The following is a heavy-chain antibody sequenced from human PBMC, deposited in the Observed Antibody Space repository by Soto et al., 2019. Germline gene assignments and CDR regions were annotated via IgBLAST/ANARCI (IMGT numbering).Heavy chain of an antibody. D-gene: IGHD4-17*01. V-gene: IGHV4-34*01. CDR1: GGSFSGYY. Sequence: SETLSLTCAVYGGSFSGYYWSWIRQPPGKGLEWIGEINHSGSTNYNPSLKSRVTISVDTSKNQFSLNLYSVTAADTAVYYCARGRCLSQSFAYWGQGTLVTVSS. J-gene: IGHJ4*02. CDR2: INHSGST. CDR3: ARGRCLSQSFAY.